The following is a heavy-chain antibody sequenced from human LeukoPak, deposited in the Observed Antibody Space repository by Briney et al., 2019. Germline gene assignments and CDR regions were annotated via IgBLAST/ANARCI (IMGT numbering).Heavy chain of an antibody. CDR2: INWNGGST. CDR3: ARDQTPFY. V-gene: IGHV3-20*04. J-gene: IGHJ4*02. D-gene: IGHD2-15*01. CDR1: GFTFDDYG. Sequence: GGSLRLSCAASGFTFDDYGMSWVRQAPGKGLEWVSGINWNGGSTGYADSVKGRFTISRDNAKSSMWLQMNSLRDEDTAVYYCARDQTPFYWGQGSLVTVSS.